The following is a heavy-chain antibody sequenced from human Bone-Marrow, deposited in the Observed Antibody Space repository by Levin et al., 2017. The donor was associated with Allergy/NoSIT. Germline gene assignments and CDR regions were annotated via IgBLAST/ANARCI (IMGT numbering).Heavy chain of an antibody. CDR3: STSTIGGYYGLDV. D-gene: IGHD1-26*01. CDR1: GGTFSSYP. Sequence: SVKVSCEASGGTFSSYPITWVRQAPGRGLEWMGGTMSIVGTTNYAQRFQDRVTITADESTSTAYMELSGLRSEDTALYYCSTSTIGGYYGLDVWGQGTTVTVSS. CDR2: TMSIVGTT. J-gene: IGHJ6*02. V-gene: IGHV1-69*13.